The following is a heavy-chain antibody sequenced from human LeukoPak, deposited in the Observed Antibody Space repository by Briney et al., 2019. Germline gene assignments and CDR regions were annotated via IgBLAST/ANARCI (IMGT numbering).Heavy chain of an antibody. CDR2: ISGSGGST. J-gene: IGHJ6*03. CDR3: ARVLGHSNFDWLLFGYYYYYMDV. V-gene: IGHV3-23*01. Sequence: GGSLRLSCAASGFTFSSYGMSWVRQAPGKGLEWVSAISGSGGSTYYADSVKGRFTISRDNSKNTLYLQMNSLRAEDTAVYYCARVLGHSNFDWLLFGYYYYYMDVWGKGTTVTISS. D-gene: IGHD3-9*01. CDR1: GFTFSSYG.